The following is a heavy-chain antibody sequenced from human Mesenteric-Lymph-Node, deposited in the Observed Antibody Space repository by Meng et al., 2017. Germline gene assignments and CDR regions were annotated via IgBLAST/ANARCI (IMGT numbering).Heavy chain of an antibody. Sequence: QLQLQESGPGLVKPSETLSLTCTISGGSITSTSSDSGWVRQPPGKGLEWIGSIYYRGSTNYNPSLKSRISMSVDMSKNQFSLKVNSVTAADTAIYYCVISSHNWGQGTLVTVSS. CDR3: VISSHN. J-gene: IGHJ4*02. D-gene: IGHD3-3*02. CDR1: GGSITSTSSD. CDR2: IYYRGST. V-gene: IGHV4-39*07.